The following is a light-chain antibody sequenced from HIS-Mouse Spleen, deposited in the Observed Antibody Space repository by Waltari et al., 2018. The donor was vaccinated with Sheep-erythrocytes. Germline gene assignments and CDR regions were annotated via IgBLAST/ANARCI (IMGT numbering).Light chain of an antibody. J-gene: IGLJ1*01. V-gene: IGLV2-11*02. CDR2: DVS. Sequence: QSALTQPRSVSGSPGKSVTISCTGTSSDVGGYNYVSWYQQHPGEAPKLMIYDVSKRPSGVPDRFSGSKSGNTASLTISGLQAEDEADYYCCSYAGSYNHVFATGTKVTVL. CDR3: CSYAGSYNHV. CDR1: SSDVGGYNY.